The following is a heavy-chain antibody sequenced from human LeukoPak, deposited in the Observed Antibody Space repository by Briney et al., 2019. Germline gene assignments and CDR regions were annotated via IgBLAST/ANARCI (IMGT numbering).Heavy chain of an antibody. Sequence: ASVKVSCKVSGYTLTELSMHWVRQAPRKGLEWMGGFDPEDGETIYAQKFQGRVTMTEDTSTSTVYMELSSLRSEDTAVYYCARDQYSSSWTGYYYYMDVWGKGTTVTVSS. D-gene: IGHD6-13*01. V-gene: IGHV1-24*01. J-gene: IGHJ6*03. CDR1: GYTLTELS. CDR2: FDPEDGET. CDR3: ARDQYSSSWTGYYYYMDV.